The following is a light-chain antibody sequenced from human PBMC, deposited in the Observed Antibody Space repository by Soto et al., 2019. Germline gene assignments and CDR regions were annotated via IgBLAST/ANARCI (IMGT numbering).Light chain of an antibody. V-gene: IGKV3-11*01. J-gene: IGKJ4*01. CDR3: QHRGNWPA. CDR1: QSIGST. CDR2: DAS. Sequence: EVVLTQSPAILSLSPGERATLSCRASQSIGSTLAWYQQRSGQAPRLLIYDASSRATGIPGRISGSGSGTDFTLTISSLEVEDFAVYDCQHRGNWPAFGGGTKVEIK.